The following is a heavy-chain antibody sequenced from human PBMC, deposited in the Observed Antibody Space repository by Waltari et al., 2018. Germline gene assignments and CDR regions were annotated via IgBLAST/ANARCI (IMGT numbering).Heavy chain of an antibody. J-gene: IGHJ4*02. D-gene: IGHD6-13*01. CDR3: ATIAAAGRPNDY. Sequence: EVQLVESGGVVVQPGGSLRLSCAASGFTFDDYTLHRVRQAPGKGLEWVSLISWDGGSTYYADSVKGRFTISRDNSKNSLYLQMNSLRTEDTALYYCATIAAAGRPNDYWGQGTLVTVSS. CDR1: GFTFDDYT. CDR2: ISWDGGST. V-gene: IGHV3-43*01.